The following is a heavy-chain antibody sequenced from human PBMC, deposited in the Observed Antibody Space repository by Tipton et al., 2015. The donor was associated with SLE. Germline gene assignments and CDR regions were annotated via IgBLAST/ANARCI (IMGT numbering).Heavy chain of an antibody. CDR2: IYNSGSG. CDR1: GGSISSHY. Sequence: TLSLTCTVSGGSISSHYWSWIRQPPGKGLEWIGYIYNSGSGNYNPSLKSRVTISVDTSKNQFSLKLSSVGAADTAVYYCARSDCYYSSGYYSYALDIWGQGTMVTVSS. J-gene: IGHJ3*02. CDR3: ARSDCYYSSGYYSYALDI. D-gene: IGHD3-22*01. V-gene: IGHV4-59*11.